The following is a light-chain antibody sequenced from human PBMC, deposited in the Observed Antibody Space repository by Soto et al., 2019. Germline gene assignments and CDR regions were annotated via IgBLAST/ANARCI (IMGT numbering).Light chain of an antibody. Sequence: DIQLTQSPSFLSASVGDRFSISCRASQGISSYLAWYQQKPGKAPKLLIYAASTLQSGVPSRFSGSGSGTDFTLTISSLQPEDFATYYCQKYNSAPQTFGQGTKVDI. CDR3: QKYNSAPQT. V-gene: IGKV1-9*01. CDR1: QGISSY. CDR2: AAS. J-gene: IGKJ1*01.